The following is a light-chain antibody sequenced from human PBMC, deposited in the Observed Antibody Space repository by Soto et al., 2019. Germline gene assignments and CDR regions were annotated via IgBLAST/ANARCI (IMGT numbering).Light chain of an antibody. CDR2: DVS. V-gene: IGLV2-14*01. CDR1: SSDVGGSNY. J-gene: IGLJ1*01. CDR3: SSYTSSDQYL. Sequence: QSALTQPASVSGSPGQSVTISCTGTSSDVGGSNYVSWYQQLPGKAPKLMIYDVSDRPSGVSNRFSGSKSGNTASLTISGLQAEDEADYYCSSYTSSDQYLFGPGTKVTVL.